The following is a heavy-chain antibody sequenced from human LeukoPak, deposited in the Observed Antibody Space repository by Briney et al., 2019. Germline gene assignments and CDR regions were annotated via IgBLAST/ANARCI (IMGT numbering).Heavy chain of an antibody. CDR1: GYTFTGYY. V-gene: IGHV1-2*02. CDR3: ARDLEVSSVNLGLDP. J-gene: IGHJ5*02. D-gene: IGHD7-27*01. CDR2: INPNSGGT. Sequence: ASVKVSCKASGYTFTGYYMHWVRQAPGQGLEWMGWINPNSGGTDYAQNFQSRVTLTRDTSLSTAYMELSRLGSDDTAVYFCARDLEVSSVNLGLDPWGQGTLVTVSS.